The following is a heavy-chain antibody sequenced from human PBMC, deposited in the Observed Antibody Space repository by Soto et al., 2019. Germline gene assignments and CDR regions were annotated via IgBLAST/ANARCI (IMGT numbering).Heavy chain of an antibody. D-gene: IGHD6-19*01. J-gene: IGHJ5*02. CDR1: GYTFTSYG. CDR2: ISAYNGNT. Sequence: QVQLVQSGAEVKKPGASVKVSCKASGYTFTSYGISWVRQAPGQGLEWMGWISAYNGNTNYAQKLQGRVTMTTDTSKSKAYMARRGLRSDDTAGYDCARESAVAALDPWVQGTLVTVPS. CDR3: ARESAVAALDP. V-gene: IGHV1-18*01.